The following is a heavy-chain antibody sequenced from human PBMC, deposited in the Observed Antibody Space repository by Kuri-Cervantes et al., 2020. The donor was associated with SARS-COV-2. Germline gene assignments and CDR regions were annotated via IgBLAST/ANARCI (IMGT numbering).Heavy chain of an antibody. V-gene: IGHV3-30*02. CDR3: AKSCLTAGSLSY. CDR1: GFTFSIYG. Sequence: GGSLRLSCAASGFTFSIYGMHWVRQAPGKGLEWVAFIPYDGSNKYYADSVKGRFIISRDNSKNTLYLQMNSLRAEDTAVYYCAKSCLTAGSLSYWGQGTLVTVSS. D-gene: IGHD6-13*01. J-gene: IGHJ4*02. CDR2: IPYDGSNK.